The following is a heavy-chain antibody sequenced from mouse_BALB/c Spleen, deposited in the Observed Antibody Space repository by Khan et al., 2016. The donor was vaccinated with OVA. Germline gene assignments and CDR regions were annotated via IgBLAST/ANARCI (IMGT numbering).Heavy chain of an antibody. CDR3: ARDRSDC. V-gene: IGHV1-7*01. Sequence: QVQLQQSGAELAKPGASVKMSCKASGYTFTSYWMHWIKQRPGQGLEWIGYINPTSGYTDYNQKFKDKATLTADKSSSTAYMQLSSLTSDDSAVYYCARDRSDCWGQGTALTVSS. CDR2: INPTSGYT. J-gene: IGHJ2*01. CDR1: GYTFTSYW.